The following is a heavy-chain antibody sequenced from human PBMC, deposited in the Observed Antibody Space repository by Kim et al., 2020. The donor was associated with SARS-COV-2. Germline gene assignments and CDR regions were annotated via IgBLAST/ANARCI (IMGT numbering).Heavy chain of an antibody. CDR3: TRRSEGYSSG. V-gene: IGHV3-74*01. D-gene: IGHD6-19*01. CDR2: INSDGSST. J-gene: IGHJ4*02. CDR1: GFTFSNYW. Sequence: GGSLRLSCAASGFTFSNYWMHWVRQAPGKGLVWVSRINSDGSSTSYADSVKGRFTTSRDNAKNTLYLQMNSLRADDTAVYYCTRRSEGYSSGWGQGTLVTVSS.